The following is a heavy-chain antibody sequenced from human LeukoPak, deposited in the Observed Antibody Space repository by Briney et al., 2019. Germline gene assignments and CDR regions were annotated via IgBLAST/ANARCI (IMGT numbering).Heavy chain of an antibody. CDR2: INTNTGNP. CDR3: AREYGSGTPTHYYYYGMDV. J-gene: IGHJ6*02. Sequence: GASVKVSCKASGYTFTSYAMNWVRQAPGQGLEWMGWINTNTGNPTYAQGFTGRFVFSLDTSVSTAYLQISSLKAEDTAVYYCAREYGSGTPTHYYYYGMDVWGQGTTVTVSS. V-gene: IGHV7-4-1*02. D-gene: IGHD3-10*01. CDR1: GYTFTSYA.